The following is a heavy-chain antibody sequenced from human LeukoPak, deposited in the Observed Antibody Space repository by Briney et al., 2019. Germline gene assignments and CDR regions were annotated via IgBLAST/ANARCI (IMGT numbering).Heavy chain of an antibody. V-gene: IGHV1-2*06. J-gene: IGHJ1*01. Sequence: DSVKASCKASGYTFTGYYMHWVRQAPGEGPEWLGRINPNSGGTIYAQKFQGRVTMTRVTSISTAYMELSRLRSDDTAVYYCARILSGDYVLAYFQHWGQGTLVTVSS. CDR3: ARILSGDYVLAYFQH. D-gene: IGHD4-17*01. CDR1: GYTFTGYY. CDR2: INPNSGGT.